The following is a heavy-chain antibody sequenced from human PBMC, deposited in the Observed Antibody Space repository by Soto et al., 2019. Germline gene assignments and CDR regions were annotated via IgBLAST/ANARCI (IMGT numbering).Heavy chain of an antibody. Sequence: QITLKESGPTLVKPTQTRTLTCTFSGFSLITSGVGVGWNRQPPGKALEGLALIYWDDDKLYSPSLKSRLTITNDTSKNQVVLTMTNMDPVDTATYSCAHSLIGYYYDSSGSNWFDPCGQGTLVTVSS. V-gene: IGHV2-5*02. J-gene: IGHJ5*02. CDR3: AHSLIGYYYDSSGSNWFDP. CDR1: GFSLITSGVG. D-gene: IGHD3-22*01. CDR2: IYWDDDK.